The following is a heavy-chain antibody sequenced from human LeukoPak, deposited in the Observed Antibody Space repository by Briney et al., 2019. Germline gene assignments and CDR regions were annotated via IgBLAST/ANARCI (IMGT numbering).Heavy chain of an antibody. J-gene: IGHJ4*02. CDR2: INPNSGGT. V-gene: IGHV1-2*02. CDR3: ASITYCSSTSCYGGVYYFDY. CDR1: GYTFTGDY. Sequence: GASVKVSCKASGYTFTGDYMHWVRQAPGQGLGWMGWINPNSGGTNYAQKFQGRVTMTRDTSISTAYMELSRLRSDDTAVYYCASITYCSSTSCYGGVYYFDYWGQGTLVTVSS. D-gene: IGHD2-2*01.